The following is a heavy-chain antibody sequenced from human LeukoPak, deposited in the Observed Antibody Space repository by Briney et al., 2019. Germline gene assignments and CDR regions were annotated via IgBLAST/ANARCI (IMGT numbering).Heavy chain of an antibody. Sequence: GASVKVSCKASNYIFTSYGISWVRQAPGQGLEWMGWISVYNGNTNYAQKLQGRVTMATDTSTSTAYMELRSLRSDDTAVYYCARPGGAAAGTWWFDPWGQGTLVTVSS. CDR3: ARPGGAAAGTWWFDP. V-gene: IGHV1-18*01. J-gene: IGHJ5*02. D-gene: IGHD6-13*01. CDR2: ISVYNGNT. CDR1: NYIFTSYG.